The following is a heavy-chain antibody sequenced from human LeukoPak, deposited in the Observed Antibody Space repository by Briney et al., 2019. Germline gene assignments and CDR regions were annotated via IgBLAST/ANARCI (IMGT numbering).Heavy chain of an antibody. V-gene: IGHV1-69*01. CDR3: ARRGADFSPFDP. CDR2: IIPIFGTA. Sequence: SVKVSCKASGGTFSSYAISWVRQAPGQGLEWMGGIIPIFGTANYAQKFQGRVTITADESTSTAYMALSSLRSEDTAVYYCARRGADFSPFDPWGQGTLVTVSS. D-gene: IGHD3-3*01. J-gene: IGHJ5*02. CDR1: GGTFSSYA.